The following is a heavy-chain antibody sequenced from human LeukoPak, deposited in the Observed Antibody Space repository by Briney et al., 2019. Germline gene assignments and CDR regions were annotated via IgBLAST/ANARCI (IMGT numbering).Heavy chain of an antibody. D-gene: IGHD5/OR15-5a*01. CDR1: GGSISRYY. V-gene: IGHV4-4*09. J-gene: IGHJ5*02. CDR2: IYTSGST. Sequence: SETLSLTCTVSGGSISRYYWSWIRQPPGKGLEWIGYIYTSGSTNYNPSLKSRVTISVDTSKNQFSLKLSSVTAADTAVYYCASLRRGWFDPWGQGTLVTVSS. CDR3: ASLRRGWFDP.